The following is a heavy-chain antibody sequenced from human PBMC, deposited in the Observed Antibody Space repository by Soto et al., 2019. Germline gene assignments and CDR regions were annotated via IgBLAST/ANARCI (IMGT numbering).Heavy chain of an antibody. J-gene: IGHJ4*02. CDR3: ASSYGVSWYGDF. Sequence: QVQLVQSGADVRKPGSSVKVSCHSSGDSFNDYPVTWVRQAPGQGLEWMGGTIPVSGTTNYAQEFQGRVTITADVSTSTVYMELSSLKYEDTALYYCASSYGVSWYGDFWGQGTLVTVSS. CDR2: TIPVSGTT. V-gene: IGHV1-69*01. CDR1: GDSFNDYP. D-gene: IGHD6-13*01.